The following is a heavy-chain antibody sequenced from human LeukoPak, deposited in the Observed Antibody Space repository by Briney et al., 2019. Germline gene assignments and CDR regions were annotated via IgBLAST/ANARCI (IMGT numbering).Heavy chain of an antibody. CDR1: GSTFSSYA. CDR2: ISGSGGST. V-gene: IGHV3-23*01. Sequence: GGSLRLSCAASGSTFSSYAMSWVRQAPGKGLEWVSAISGSGGSTYYADSVKGRFTISRDNSKNTLYLQMNSLRAEDTAVYYCAKGYSSSWYDTPDYWGQGTLVTVSS. D-gene: IGHD6-13*01. CDR3: AKGYSSSWYDTPDY. J-gene: IGHJ4*02.